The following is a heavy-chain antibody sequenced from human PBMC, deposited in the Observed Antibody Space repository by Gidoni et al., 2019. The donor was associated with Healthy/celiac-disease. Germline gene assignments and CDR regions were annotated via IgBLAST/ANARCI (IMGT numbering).Heavy chain of an antibody. CDR2: ISYDGSNK. Sequence: QVQLVESGGCVVQPGRSLRLSCAASGSPFSSYAMHWVRQAPGKGLEWVAVISYDGSNKYYADSVKGRFTISRDNSKNTLYLQMNSLRAEDTAVYYCARNSNSGGSAVFDYWGQGTLVTVSS. CDR3: ARNSNSGGSAVFDY. J-gene: IGHJ4*02. D-gene: IGHD2-15*01. V-gene: IGHV3-30-3*01. CDR1: GSPFSSYA.